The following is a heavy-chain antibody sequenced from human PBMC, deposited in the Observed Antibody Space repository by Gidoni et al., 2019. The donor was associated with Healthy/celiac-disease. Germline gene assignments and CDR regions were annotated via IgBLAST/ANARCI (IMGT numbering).Heavy chain of an antibody. CDR2: MNPNSGNT. V-gene: IGHV1-8*01. J-gene: IGHJ6*02. CDR3: ARFPYDSSGYYYDYYYYGMDV. D-gene: IGHD3-22*01. Sequence: QVQLVQSGAEVKKPGASVKVSCKASGYTFTSYDINWVRQATGQGLEWMGWMNPNSGNTGYAQKFQGRVTMTRNTSISTAYMELSSLRSEDTAVYYCARFPYDSSGYYYDYYYYGMDVWGQGTTVTVSS. CDR1: GYTFTSYD.